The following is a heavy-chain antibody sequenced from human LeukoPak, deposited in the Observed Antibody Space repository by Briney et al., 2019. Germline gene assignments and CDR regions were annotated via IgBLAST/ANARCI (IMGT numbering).Heavy chain of an antibody. D-gene: IGHD3-22*01. J-gene: IGHJ4*01. Sequence: SETLSLTCTVSGGSISSHYWSWIRQPPGKGLEWIGYIYYSGSTNYNPSLKSRVTISVDTSKNQFSLKLSSVTAADTAVYYCARGKGYYDSSCYRYYFDFLGQGNLVTVFS. CDR2: IYYSGST. CDR1: GGSISSHY. V-gene: IGHV4-59*11. CDR3: ARGKGYYDSSCYRYYFDF.